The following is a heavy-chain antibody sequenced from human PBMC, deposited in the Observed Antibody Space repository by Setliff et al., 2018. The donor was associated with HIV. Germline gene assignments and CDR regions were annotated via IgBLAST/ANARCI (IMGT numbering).Heavy chain of an antibody. CDR1: GYTFTSYD. D-gene: IGHD2-8*01. Sequence: ASVKVSCKASGYTFTSYDINWVRQATGQGLEWMGWISAYNGYTNYAQKLQGRVTMTTDTSTSTAYMELRSLRSDDTAVYYCARDGWRHVLHGNYYYYFMDVWGKGTTVTVSS. J-gene: IGHJ6*03. CDR3: ARDGWRHVLHGNYYYYFMDV. CDR2: ISAYNGYT. V-gene: IGHV1-18*01.